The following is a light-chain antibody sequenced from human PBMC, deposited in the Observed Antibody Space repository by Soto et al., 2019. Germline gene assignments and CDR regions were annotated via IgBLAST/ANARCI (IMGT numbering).Light chain of an antibody. Sequence: IVLTQSPGTLSLSPGERATLSCRASQTVPKSYLAWYQQRPGQAPRLLIYDASNRATGIPDRFSGSESGTDFTLTISHLEPGDFAVYYCHQYAWSPLTFGQGTRLEIK. CDR2: DAS. J-gene: IGKJ5*01. CDR3: HQYAWSPLT. CDR1: QTVPKSY. V-gene: IGKV3-20*01.